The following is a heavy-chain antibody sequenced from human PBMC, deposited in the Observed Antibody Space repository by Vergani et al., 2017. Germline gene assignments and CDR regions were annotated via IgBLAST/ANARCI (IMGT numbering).Heavy chain of an antibody. CDR1: GGSISSGSYY. Sequence: QVQLQESGPGLVKPSQTLSLTCTVPGGSISSGSYYWSWIRQPAGKGLEWIGRIYTSGSTNYNPSLKSRVTISVDTSKNQFSLKLSSVTAADTAVYYCARGQWPRADFDYWGQGTLVTVSS. J-gene: IGHJ4*02. CDR2: IYTSGST. V-gene: IGHV4-61*02. CDR3: ARGQWPRADFDY. D-gene: IGHD6-19*01.